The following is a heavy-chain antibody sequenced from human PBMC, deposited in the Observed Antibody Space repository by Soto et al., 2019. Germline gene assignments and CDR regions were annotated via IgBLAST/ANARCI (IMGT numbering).Heavy chain of an antibody. V-gene: IGHV1-2*02. CDR1: GDTLNGSY. J-gene: IGHJ5*02. D-gene: IGHD5-12*01. CDR2: INPNSGGT. CDR3: ARDVATWDLYNWFDP. Sequence: ASVEVSCKASGDTLNGSYMHWVRQATGQGLEWMGWINPNSGGTNYAQKFQGRVTMTRDTSISTAYMELSRLRSDDTAVYYCARDVATWDLYNWFDPWGQGTLVTVSS.